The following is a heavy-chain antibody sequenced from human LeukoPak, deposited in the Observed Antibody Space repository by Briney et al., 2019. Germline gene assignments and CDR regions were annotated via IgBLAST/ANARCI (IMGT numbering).Heavy chain of an antibody. Sequence: SETLSLTCTVSGGSISSYYWSWIRQPPGKGLEWIGYIYYSGSTNYNPSLKSRVTISVDTSKNQFSLKLSSVTAADTAVYYCARVDSGYDYALYYYYYMDVWGKGTTVTVSS. D-gene: IGHD5-12*01. J-gene: IGHJ6*03. CDR3: ARVDSGYDYALYYYYYMDV. CDR2: IYYSGST. V-gene: IGHV4-59*12. CDR1: GGSISSYY.